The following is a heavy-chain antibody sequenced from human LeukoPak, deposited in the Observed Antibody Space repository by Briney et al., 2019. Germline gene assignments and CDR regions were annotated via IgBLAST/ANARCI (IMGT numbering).Heavy chain of an antibody. CDR1: GGSFSGYY. V-gene: IGHV4-34*01. D-gene: IGHD5-24*01. CDR2: INHSGST. CDR3: ARDIGGGLVRWAFDI. Sequence: SETLSLTCAVYGGSFSGYYWSWIRQPPGKGLEWIGEINHSGSTNYNPSLKSRVTISVDTSKNQFSLKLSSVTAADTAVYYCARDIGGGLVRWAFDIWGQGTMVTVSS. J-gene: IGHJ3*02.